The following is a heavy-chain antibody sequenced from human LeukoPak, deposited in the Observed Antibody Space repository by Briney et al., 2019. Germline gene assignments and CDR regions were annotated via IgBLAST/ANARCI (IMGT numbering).Heavy chain of an antibody. CDR1: GFSFSSYD. CDR2: IWFDGSDK. J-gene: IGHJ4*02. D-gene: IGHD3-22*01. Sequence: GGSLRLSCAASGFSFSSYDMHWVRQAPGKGLEWVAIIWFDGSDKYYGDSVKGRFTISRDNSKNTLYLQMNSLRAEDTAVYYCAKSSYYDSSGYYREYYFDYWGQGTLVTVSS. V-gene: IGHV3-33*06. CDR3: AKSSYYDSSGYYREYYFDY.